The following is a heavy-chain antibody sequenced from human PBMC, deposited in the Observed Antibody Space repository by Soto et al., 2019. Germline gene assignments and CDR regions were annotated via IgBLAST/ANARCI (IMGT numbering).Heavy chain of an antibody. CDR1: GYTFTNYY. J-gene: IGHJ4*02. D-gene: IGHD1-1*01. CDR3: ARDNSAANGVLDH. V-gene: IGHV1-46*04. Sequence: ASVKVSCKASGYTFTNYYLHWVRQAPGQGLEWVGMINPSARSASYAQKLRGRLTMDRDTSTTTVYMELSRLTFEDTAVYFCARDNSAANGVLDHWGQGTLVTV. CDR2: INPSARSA.